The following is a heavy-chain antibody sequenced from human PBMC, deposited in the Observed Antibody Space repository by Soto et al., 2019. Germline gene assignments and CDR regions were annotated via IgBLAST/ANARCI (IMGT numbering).Heavy chain of an antibody. D-gene: IGHD5-12*01. CDR1: GGSISSGGYY. V-gene: IGHV4-31*03. CDR2: IYYSGST. CDR3: ARAHRDGYNIDY. J-gene: IGHJ4*02. Sequence: QVQLQESGPGLVKPSQTLSLTCTVSGGSISSGGYYWSWIRQHPGKGLEWIGYIYYSGSTYYNPSLKRRVTISVDTSKHQFSLKLSSVTAADTAVYYCARAHRDGYNIDYWGQGTLVTVSS.